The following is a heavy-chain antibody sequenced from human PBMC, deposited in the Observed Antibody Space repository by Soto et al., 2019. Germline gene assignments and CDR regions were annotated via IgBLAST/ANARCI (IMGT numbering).Heavy chain of an antibody. Sequence: GGSLRLSCAASGFTFSSYAMSWVRQAPGKGLEWVSAISGSGGSTYYADSVKGRFTISRDNSKNTLYLQMNSLRAEDTAVYYCATAQSYDFWSGLSVPMDVWGQGTTVTVSS. D-gene: IGHD3-3*01. CDR3: ATAQSYDFWSGLSVPMDV. V-gene: IGHV3-23*01. CDR1: GFTFSSYA. J-gene: IGHJ6*02. CDR2: ISGSGGST.